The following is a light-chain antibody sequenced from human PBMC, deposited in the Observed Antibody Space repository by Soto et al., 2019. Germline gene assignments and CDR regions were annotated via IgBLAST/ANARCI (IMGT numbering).Light chain of an antibody. CDR2: AVS. Sequence: DIQMTQSPSSLSASIGDRVTITCRASQSITTYLNWYQQKPGTAPKVLIFAVSTLQSGVPSRFSGRGSGTDFTLTISSLQPEDLGTYYCQQSYRTPLTFGGGTKVEIK. CDR1: QSITTY. V-gene: IGKV1-39*01. CDR3: QQSYRTPLT. J-gene: IGKJ4*01.